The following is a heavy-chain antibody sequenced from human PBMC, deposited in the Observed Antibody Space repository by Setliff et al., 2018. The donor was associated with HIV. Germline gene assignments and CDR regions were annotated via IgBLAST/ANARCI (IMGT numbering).Heavy chain of an antibody. Sequence: SETLSLTCTVSGGSISSGSYYWSWIRQPGGKGLEWIGHIYTSGSTNYNPSLKSRVTISVDTSKNQFSLKLSSVTAADTAVYYCAREGGYFDWLLYYYYYGMDVWGQGTTVTVSS. D-gene: IGHD3-9*01. CDR1: GGSISSGSYY. CDR3: AREGGYFDWLLYYYYYGMDV. V-gene: IGHV4-61*09. CDR2: IYTSGST. J-gene: IGHJ6*02.